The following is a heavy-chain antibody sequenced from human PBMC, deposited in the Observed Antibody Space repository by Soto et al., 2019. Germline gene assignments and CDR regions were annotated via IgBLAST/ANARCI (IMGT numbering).Heavy chain of an antibody. J-gene: IGHJ4*02. Sequence: ASVKVSCKASGYTFSSYAMHWVRQAPGQRLEWMGWINAGYGNTKSSQKFQDRVTISRDTSASTAYMEPTSLRSEDTAVYYCARDTGDGTFDFWGQGTLVTVSS. CDR2: INAGYGNT. CDR3: ARDTGDGTFDF. CDR1: GYTFSSYA. D-gene: IGHD7-27*01. V-gene: IGHV1-3*01.